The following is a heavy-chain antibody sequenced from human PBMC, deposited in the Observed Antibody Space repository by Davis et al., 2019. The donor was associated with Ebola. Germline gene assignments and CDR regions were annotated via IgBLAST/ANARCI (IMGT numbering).Heavy chain of an antibody. CDR3: ARGRGYVWGSYRFGY. Sequence: SETLSLTCAVSGGSISSSNWWRWVRQHPGKGLEWIGEINHSGSTNYNPSLKSRVTISVDTSKNQFSLKLSSVTAADTAVYYCARGRGYVWGSYRFGYWGQGTLVTVSS. V-gene: IGHV4-4*02. D-gene: IGHD3-16*02. CDR1: GGSISSSNW. J-gene: IGHJ4*02. CDR2: INHSGST.